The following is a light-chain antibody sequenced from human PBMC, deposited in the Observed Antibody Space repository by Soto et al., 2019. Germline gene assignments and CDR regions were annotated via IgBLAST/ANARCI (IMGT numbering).Light chain of an antibody. CDR1: SSNIGAGYD. V-gene: IGLV1-40*01. CDR2: GNI. CDR3: QSYDSRLSGSV. J-gene: IGLJ1*01. Sequence: QSVLTQPPSVFGAPGQTVTISCTGSSSNIGAGYDAHWYQHLPGTAPKLLIYGNINRPSGAPDRFSGSKSGTSASLAITGLQADDEADYYCQSYDSRLSGSVFGTGTKVTVL.